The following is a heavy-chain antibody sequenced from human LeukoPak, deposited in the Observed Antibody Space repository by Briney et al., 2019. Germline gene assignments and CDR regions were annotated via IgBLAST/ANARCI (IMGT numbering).Heavy chain of an antibody. CDR3: ARGQDYYDSSGFFEGHAFDI. J-gene: IGHJ3*02. Sequence: ASVKVSCKSSGYSFTSHDINWVRRATGQGLEWMGWMNPNSGNTGYAQKFQDRVTITRNTSINTAYMELSSLRSEDTVVYYCARGQDYYDSSGFFEGHAFDIWGQGTMVTVSS. V-gene: IGHV1-8*03. D-gene: IGHD3-22*01. CDR2: MNPNSGNT. CDR1: GYSFTSHD.